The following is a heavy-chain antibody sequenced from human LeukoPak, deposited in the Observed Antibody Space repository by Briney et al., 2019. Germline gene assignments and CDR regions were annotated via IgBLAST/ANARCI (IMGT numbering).Heavy chain of an antibody. Sequence: GGSLRLSCAASGFTFSSYTMNWVRQAPGKGLEWVSSISSSSTYIYYADSLKGRFTISRDNVKNSLYLQMNSLRGDDTAVYYCARVPYSSSWTYDYWGQGTLVTVSS. CDR2: ISSSSTYI. J-gene: IGHJ4*02. V-gene: IGHV3-21*01. D-gene: IGHD6-13*01. CDR1: GFTFSSYT. CDR3: ARVPYSSSWTYDY.